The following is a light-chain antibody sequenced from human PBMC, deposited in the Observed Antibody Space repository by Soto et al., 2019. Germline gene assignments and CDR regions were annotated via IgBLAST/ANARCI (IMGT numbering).Light chain of an antibody. CDR1: QTVSSD. V-gene: IGKV3-15*01. CDR3: QQYNNWPQYT. CDR2: GAS. Sequence: IVMTQSPATLSVSPGERATLSCRASQTVSSDLAWYQQKPGQATRLLMYGASTRAAGVPARFSGSGSGTEVTLTISRLESEDFGVYSCQQYNNWPQYTFGQGTKVDIK. J-gene: IGKJ2*01.